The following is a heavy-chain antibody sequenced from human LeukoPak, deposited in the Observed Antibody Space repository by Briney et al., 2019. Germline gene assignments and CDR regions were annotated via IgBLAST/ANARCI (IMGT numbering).Heavy chain of an antibody. CDR3: TTTSGYLNLVDY. J-gene: IGHJ4*02. D-gene: IGHD3-3*01. V-gene: IGHV3-7*03. CDR2: IKQDGSEK. Sequence: GGSLRLSCAASGFTFSSYWMSWVRQAPGKGLEWVANIKQDGSEKYYVDSVKGRFTISRDNAKNSLYLQMNSLKTEDTAVYYCTTTSGYLNLVDYWGQGTLVTVSS. CDR1: GFTFSSYW.